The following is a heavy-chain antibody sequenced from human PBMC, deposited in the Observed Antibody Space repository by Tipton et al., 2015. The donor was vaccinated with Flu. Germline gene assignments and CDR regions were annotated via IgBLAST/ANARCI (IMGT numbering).Heavy chain of an antibody. V-gene: IGHV1-8*02. CDR1: GFTFTSYD. J-gene: IGHJ6*02. Sequence: QLVQSGAEVKKPGASVKVSCKASGFTFTSYDIDWVRQARGQGLEWMGWMNPNGDKTGYAQKFQGRVTMTWDTSKNTVYMELSSRTSEDTAVYYGARKEHSAYGWFGDYYGMDVWGQGTTVTVTS. CDR2: MNPNGDKT. D-gene: IGHD5-12*01. CDR3: ARKEHSAYGWFGDYYGMDV.